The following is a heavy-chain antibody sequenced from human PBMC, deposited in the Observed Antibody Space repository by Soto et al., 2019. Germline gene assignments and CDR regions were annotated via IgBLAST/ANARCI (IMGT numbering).Heavy chain of an antibody. J-gene: IGHJ6*02. CDR2: INSDGSTT. V-gene: IGHV3-74*01. CDR3: ARGVAGYYAMDV. D-gene: IGHD2-15*01. Sequence: EVQLVESGGDLVQPGGSLRLSCAASGFTFSSYWIHWVRQAPGKGLVWVSRINSDGSTTNYADSAKGRFTISRDNAKNTRYLQMNSLRAEDTAVYYCARGVAGYYAMDVWGQGTTVTVSS. CDR1: GFTFSSYW.